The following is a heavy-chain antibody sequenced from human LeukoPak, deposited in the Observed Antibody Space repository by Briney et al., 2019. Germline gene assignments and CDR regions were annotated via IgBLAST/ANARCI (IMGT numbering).Heavy chain of an antibody. CDR1: GFTFSSYE. Sequence: TVGSLRLSCAASGFTFSSYEMNWVRQAPGKGLEWVSYISSSGLTIDYADSVKGRFTISRDNAKNSLYLQMNSLRAEDTAVYYCARDPSLDYWGQGTLVTVSS. CDR2: ISSSGLTI. J-gene: IGHJ4*02. V-gene: IGHV3-48*03. CDR3: ARDPSLDY.